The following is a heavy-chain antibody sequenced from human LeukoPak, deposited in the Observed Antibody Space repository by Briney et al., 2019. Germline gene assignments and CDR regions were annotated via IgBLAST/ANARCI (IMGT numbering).Heavy chain of an antibody. V-gene: IGHV1-69*04. J-gene: IGHJ4*02. CDR3: ARVVGFGGVSKD. CDR2: IIPILGIA. Sequence: ASVKVSCKASGGTFSSYAISWVRQAPGQGLEWMGRIIPILGIANYAQKFQGRVTITADKSTSTAYMELSSLRSEDTAVYYCARVVGFGGVSKDWGQGTLVTVSS. D-gene: IGHD3-16*01. CDR1: GGTFSSYA.